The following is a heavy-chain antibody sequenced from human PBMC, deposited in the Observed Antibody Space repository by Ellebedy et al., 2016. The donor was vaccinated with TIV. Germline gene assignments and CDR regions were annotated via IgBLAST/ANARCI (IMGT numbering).Heavy chain of an antibody. V-gene: IGHV4-34*01. CDR3: ARGLAVTTSLGY. CDR1: GGSFSGYY. CDR2: INHSGST. J-gene: IGHJ4*02. Sequence: SETLSLXXAVYGGSFSGYYWSWIRQPPGKGLEWIGEINHSGSTNYNPSLKSRVTISVDTSKNQFSLKLSSVTAADTAVYYCARGLAVTTSLGYWGQGTLVTVSS. D-gene: IGHD4-17*01.